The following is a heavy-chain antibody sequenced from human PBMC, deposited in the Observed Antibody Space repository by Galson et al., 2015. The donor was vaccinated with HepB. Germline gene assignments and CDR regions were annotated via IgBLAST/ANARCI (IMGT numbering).Heavy chain of an antibody. D-gene: IGHD1-26*01. Sequence: ALVKPTQTLTLTCTFSGFSLSSSEMCVSWIRQPPGKALEWLALIDSDDDKYYSTSLKTRLTISKDTSKNQVVLTMTNMDPVDTATYYCARAIVGGTRLAFDIWGQGTMVTVSS. CDR1: GFSLSSSEMC. CDR2: IDSDDDK. V-gene: IGHV2-70*01. J-gene: IGHJ3*02. CDR3: ARAIVGGTRLAFDI.